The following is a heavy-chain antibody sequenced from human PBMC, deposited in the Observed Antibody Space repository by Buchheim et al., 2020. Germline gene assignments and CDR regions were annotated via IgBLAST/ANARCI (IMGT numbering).Heavy chain of an antibody. CDR3: AREREGTRGYYYYMDV. V-gene: IGHV4-59*01. Sequence: QVQLQESGPGLVKPSETLSLTCTVSGGSISSYYWSWIRQPPGKGLEWIGYIYYSGSTNYNPSLKSRVTISVDTSKNQFSLKLSSVTAADTAVYYCAREREGTRGYYYYMDVWGKGTT. J-gene: IGHJ6*03. CDR2: IYYSGST. D-gene: IGHD1-26*01. CDR1: GGSISSYY.